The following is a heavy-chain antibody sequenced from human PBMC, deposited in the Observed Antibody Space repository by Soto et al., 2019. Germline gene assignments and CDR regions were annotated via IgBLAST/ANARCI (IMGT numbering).Heavy chain of an antibody. CDR2: IKQDGSEK. CDR1: GFTFSSYW. Sequence: GGSLRLSCAASGFTFSSYWMSWVRQAPGKGLEWVANIKQDGSEKYYVDSVKGRFTISRDNAKNSLYLQMNSLRAEDTAVYYCARDPWEVVAATYYYYGMDVWGQGTTVTVYS. V-gene: IGHV3-7*01. D-gene: IGHD2-15*01. CDR3: ARDPWEVVAATYYYYGMDV. J-gene: IGHJ6*02.